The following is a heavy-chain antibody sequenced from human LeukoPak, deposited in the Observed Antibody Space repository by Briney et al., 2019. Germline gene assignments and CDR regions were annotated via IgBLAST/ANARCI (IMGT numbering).Heavy chain of an antibody. J-gene: IGHJ4*02. Sequence: GGSLRLSCAASGFTFSSYWMHWVRQGPGKGLVWVSRISSDGSSTSYADSVKGRFTISRDSAKNTLYLQMNSLRAEDTAVYYCARAPDTFDYWGQGTLVTVYS. V-gene: IGHV3-74*01. CDR3: ARAPDTFDY. CDR1: GFTFSSYW. CDR2: ISSDGSST.